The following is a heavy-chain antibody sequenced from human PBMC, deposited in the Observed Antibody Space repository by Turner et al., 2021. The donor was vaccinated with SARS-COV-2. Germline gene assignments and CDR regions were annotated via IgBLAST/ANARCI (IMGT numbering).Heavy chain of an antibody. V-gene: IGHV3-23*01. CDR2: ISGSGGGT. Sequence: EVQLLESGGGLVQPGGSLRLSCAASGFTFSSYAMNWVRQAPGKGLEWVSVISGSGGGTHYADSVKGRFTISRDNSKNTLYLQMDSLRAEDTAVYYCARDLYYYGMDVWGQGTTVTVSS. J-gene: IGHJ6*02. CDR1: GFTFSSYA. CDR3: ARDLYYYGMDV.